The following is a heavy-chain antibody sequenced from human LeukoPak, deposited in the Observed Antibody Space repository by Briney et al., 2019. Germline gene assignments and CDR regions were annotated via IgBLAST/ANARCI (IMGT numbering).Heavy chain of an antibody. V-gene: IGHV3-33*01. Sequence: PGGSLTLSCPASGFTFSSYGMHWVRQAPGKGLEWVAVIWYDGSNKYYADCVKGRFTISRDNSKNTLYLQMNSLRAEDTAVYYCARGGFEQFVFDYYYGMDVWGQGTTVTVSS. CDR1: GFTFSSYG. CDR3: ARGGFEQFVFDYYYGMDV. CDR2: IWYDGSNK. D-gene: IGHD6-6*01. J-gene: IGHJ6*02.